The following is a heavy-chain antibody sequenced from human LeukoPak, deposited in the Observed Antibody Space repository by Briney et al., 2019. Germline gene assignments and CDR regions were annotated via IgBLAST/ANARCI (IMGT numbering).Heavy chain of an antibody. D-gene: IGHD3-22*01. CDR1: GYTFRNYA. CDR2: TDRNTGNP. J-gene: IGHJ5*02. Sequence: ASVKVSCKASGYTFRNYAINWVRQAPGQGLEWMGWTDRNTGNPTYAQGFTGRFVFSLDTSVTTAYLQISSLKAEDTAVYYCVRDLGNYDSRGYYLGWFDPWGQGTLVTVFS. V-gene: IGHV7-4-1*02. CDR3: VRDLGNYDSRGYYLGWFDP.